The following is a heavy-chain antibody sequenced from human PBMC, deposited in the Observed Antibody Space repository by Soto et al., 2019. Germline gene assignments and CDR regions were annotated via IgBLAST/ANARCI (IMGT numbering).Heavy chain of an antibody. D-gene: IGHD2-15*01. V-gene: IGHV1-69*02. CDR3: ASNYCSGGSCYPGPLYYYYYMDL. CDR2: IIPILGIA. J-gene: IGHJ6*03. CDR1: GGTFSSYT. Sequence: ASVKVSCKASGGTFSSYTISWVRQAPGQGLEWMGRIIPILGIANYAQKFQGRVTITADKSTSTAYMELSSLRSEDTAVYYCASNYCSGGSCYPGPLYYYYYMDLWGKGTTVTVSS.